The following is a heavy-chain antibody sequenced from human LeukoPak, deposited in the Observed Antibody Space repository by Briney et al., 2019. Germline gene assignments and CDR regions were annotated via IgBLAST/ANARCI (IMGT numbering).Heavy chain of an antibody. D-gene: IGHD3-16*02. CDR2: ISAYNGNT. CDR3: ARVKITFGGVIDLFDY. CDR1: GYNFTSYG. V-gene: IGHV1-18*04. J-gene: IGHJ4*02. Sequence: ASVKVSCKASGYNFTSYGISWVRQAPGQGLEWMGLISAYNGNTNYAQKLQGRVTMTTDTSTSTAYMELRSLRSDDTAVYYCARVKITFGGVIDLFDYWGQGTPVTVSS.